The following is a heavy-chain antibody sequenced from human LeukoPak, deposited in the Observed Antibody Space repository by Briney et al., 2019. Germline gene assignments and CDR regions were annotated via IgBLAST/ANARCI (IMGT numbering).Heavy chain of an antibody. Sequence: ASVKVSCKASGYPFSSHGITWVRQAPGQRLEWMGWISCYNGDTHYAQNFQGRVTMTTDKFTSTAYMELKSLRSDDTAVYYCAKSLFYGDYDYYYYGMDVWGQGTTVTVSS. CDR1: GYPFSSHG. CDR2: ISCYNGDT. D-gene: IGHD4-17*01. J-gene: IGHJ6*02. V-gene: IGHV1-18*01. CDR3: AKSLFYGDYDYYYYGMDV.